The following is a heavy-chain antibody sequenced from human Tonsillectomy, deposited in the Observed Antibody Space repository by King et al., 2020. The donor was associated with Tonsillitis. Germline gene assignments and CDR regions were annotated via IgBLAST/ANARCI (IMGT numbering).Heavy chain of an antibody. CDR1: GFTFSTYG. D-gene: IGHD2-15*01. Sequence: VQLVESGGGVVQPGRSLRLSCAASGFTFSTYGMHWVRQAPGKGLEWVAVIWYDGDNKYYEDSVKGRFTISRDNSKNTLYLQMNSLRAEDTAVYYCARDEGSHSWHYYMDVWGKGTTVTVSS. V-gene: IGHV3-33*08. CDR3: ARDEGSHSWHYYMDV. J-gene: IGHJ6*03. CDR2: IWYDGDNK.